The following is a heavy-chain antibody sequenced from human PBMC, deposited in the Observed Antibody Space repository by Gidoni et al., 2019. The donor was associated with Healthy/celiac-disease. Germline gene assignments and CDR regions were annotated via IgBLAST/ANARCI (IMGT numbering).Heavy chain of an antibody. V-gene: IGHV3-13*01. J-gene: IGHJ6*02. CDR1: GFTFSSYD. D-gene: IGHD6-19*01. Sequence: EVQLVESGGALVQPGGSLRLSCAASGFTFSSYDMHWVRQATGKGLEWVSAIGTAGGTYYPGSVKGRFTISRENAKNSLYLQMNSLRAGDTAVYYCARGSSGWNYYYYYYGMDVWGQGTTVTVSS. CDR2: IGTAGGT. CDR3: ARGSSGWNYYYYYYGMDV.